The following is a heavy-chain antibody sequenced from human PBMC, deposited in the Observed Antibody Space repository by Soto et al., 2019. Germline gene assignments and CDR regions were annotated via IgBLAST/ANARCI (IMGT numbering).Heavy chain of an antibody. D-gene: IGHD3-10*01. J-gene: IGHJ4*02. V-gene: IGHV5-51*01. CDR1: GYRFSSFW. CDR3: AHCIWFGELSHPPELNY. CDR2: IYPGDATT. Sequence: GESLKISWKISGYRFSSFWIAWVRQKPGKGLEWMGIIYPGDATTIYSPSFQGRLTISVDMSISTAHLQWYDLKASDSAMYYCAHCIWFGELSHPPELNYWGQGTLVTVSS.